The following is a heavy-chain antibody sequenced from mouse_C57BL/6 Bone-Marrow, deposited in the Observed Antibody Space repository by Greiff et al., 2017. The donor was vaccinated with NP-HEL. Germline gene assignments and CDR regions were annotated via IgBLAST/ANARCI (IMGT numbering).Heavy chain of an antibody. D-gene: IGHD2-4*01. V-gene: IGHV7-3*01. J-gene: IGHJ4*01. CDR1: GFTFTDYY. CDR2: IRNKANGYTT. Sequence: EVQGVESGGGLVQPGGSLSLSCAASGFTFTDYYMSWVRQPPGKAPEWLGFIRNKANGYTTEYSASVKGRFTISSDNSQSILYLQMNALRAEDSATYYCARSIYYDYADDPFYAMDYWGQGTSVTVSS. CDR3: ARSIYYDYADDPFYAMDY.